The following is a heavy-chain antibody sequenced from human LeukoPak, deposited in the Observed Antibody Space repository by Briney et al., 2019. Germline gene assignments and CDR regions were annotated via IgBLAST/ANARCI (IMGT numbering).Heavy chain of an antibody. V-gene: IGHV1-18*01. CDR3: ARGGYSMVRGVIGAFDI. J-gene: IGHJ3*02. CDR2: ISAYNGNT. Sequence: ASVKVSCKASGYTFTSYGISWVRQAPGQGLEWTGWISAYNGNTNYAQKLQGRVTMTTDTSTSTAYMELRSLRSDDTAVYYCARGGYSMVRGVIGAFDIWGQGTMVTVSS. D-gene: IGHD3-10*01. CDR1: GYTFTSYG.